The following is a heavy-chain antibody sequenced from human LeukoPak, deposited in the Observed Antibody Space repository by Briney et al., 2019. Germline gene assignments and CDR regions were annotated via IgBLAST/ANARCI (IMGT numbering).Heavy chain of an antibody. V-gene: IGHV3-23*01. J-gene: IGHJ4*02. CDR3: AGPRDYSPFDY. CDR2: ISGSGGST. Sequence: GGSLRLSCAASGFTFSSYGMSWVRQAPGKGLEWVSAISGSGGSTYYADSVKGRFTISRDNSKNTLYLQMNSLRAEDTAVYYCAGPRDYSPFDYWGQGTLVTVSS. D-gene: IGHD4-11*01. CDR1: GFTFSSYG.